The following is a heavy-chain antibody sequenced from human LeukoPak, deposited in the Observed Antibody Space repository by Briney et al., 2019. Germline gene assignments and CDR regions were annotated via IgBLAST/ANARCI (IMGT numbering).Heavy chain of an antibody. V-gene: IGHV1-18*01. Sequence: WASVKVSCKASGYSFTAYGIAWVRQAPGQGLEWMGWITVYNGNTNYAQKFQDRVTMTTDTPTSTAYMELRSLRSDDTAVYYCARVTLRLGNYYHPHWFDSWGQGALVTVSS. CDR1: GYSFTAYG. D-gene: IGHD3-10*01. J-gene: IGHJ5*01. CDR3: ARVTLRLGNYYHPHWFDS. CDR2: ITVYNGNT.